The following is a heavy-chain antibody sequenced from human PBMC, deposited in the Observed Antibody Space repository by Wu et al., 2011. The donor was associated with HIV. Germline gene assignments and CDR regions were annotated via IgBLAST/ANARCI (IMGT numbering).Heavy chain of an antibody. CDR3: ARADERDQLPHFDY. CDR1: GYTFSSYG. D-gene: IGHD2-2*01. J-gene: IGHJ4*02. CDR2: ISTYNGNT. V-gene: IGHV1-18*01. Sequence: QVQLVQSGAEVKKPGASVKVSCKVSGYTFSSYGISWVRQAPGQGLEWMAWISTYNGNTNYAQKLQGRVTMTTDTSTSTAYMELRSLRSDDTAVYYCARADERDQLPHFDYWGQGTLVTVSS.